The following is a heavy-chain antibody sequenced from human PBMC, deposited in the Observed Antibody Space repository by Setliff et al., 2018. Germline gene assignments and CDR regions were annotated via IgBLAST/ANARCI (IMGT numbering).Heavy chain of an antibody. D-gene: IGHD6-19*01. CDR3: AREQWLDPQGYYYMDV. CDR2: IYIGGSA. Sequence: SETLSLTCTVSGGSISSYYWSWIRQPAGKGLEWIGHIYIGGSANYNPSLKSRVTMSIDTSKNQFSLKLNSVTAADMAVYYRAREQWLDPQGYYYMDVWAKGTTVTVSS. V-gene: IGHV4-4*07. CDR1: GGSISSYY. J-gene: IGHJ6*03.